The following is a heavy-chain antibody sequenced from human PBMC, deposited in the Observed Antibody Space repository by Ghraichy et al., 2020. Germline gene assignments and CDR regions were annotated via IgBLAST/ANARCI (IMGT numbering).Heavy chain of an antibody. CDR3: ARSLGYCSGGSCYSIGY. CDR2: IIPIFGTA. Sequence: SVKVSCKASGGTFSSYAISWVRQAPGQGLEWMGGIIPIFGTANYAQKFQGRVTITADESTSTAYMELSSLRSEDTAVYYCARSLGYCSGGSCYSIGYWGQGTLVTVSS. V-gene: IGHV1-69*13. J-gene: IGHJ4*02. CDR1: GGTFSSYA. D-gene: IGHD2-15*01.